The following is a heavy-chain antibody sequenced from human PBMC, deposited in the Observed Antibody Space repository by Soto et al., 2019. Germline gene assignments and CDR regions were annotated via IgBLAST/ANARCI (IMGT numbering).Heavy chain of an antibody. D-gene: IGHD2-2*02. CDR1: GYTFTSYG. J-gene: IGHJ4*02. CDR2: ISAYNGNT. Sequence: ASVKVSCKASGYTFTSYGISWVRQAPGQGLEWMGWISAYNGNTNYAQKLQGRVTMTTDISTSTAYMELRSLRSDDTAVYYCARTDCSSTSCYIFHFDYWGQGTLVTVSS. V-gene: IGHV1-18*01. CDR3: ARTDCSSTSCYIFHFDY.